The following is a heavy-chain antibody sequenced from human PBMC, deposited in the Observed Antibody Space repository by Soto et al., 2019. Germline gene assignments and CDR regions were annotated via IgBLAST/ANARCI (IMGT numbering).Heavy chain of an antibody. Sequence: QVQLVESGGGVVQPGRSLRLSCAASGFTFSSYGMHWVRQAPGKGLEWVAVIWYDGSNKYYADSVKGRFTISRDNSKNTLYLQMNSLRAEDTGVYYCARDLVLWFGELLPVYGMDVWGQGTTVTVSS. J-gene: IGHJ6*02. CDR1: GFTFSSYG. CDR3: ARDLVLWFGELLPVYGMDV. CDR2: IWYDGSNK. V-gene: IGHV3-33*01. D-gene: IGHD3-10*01.